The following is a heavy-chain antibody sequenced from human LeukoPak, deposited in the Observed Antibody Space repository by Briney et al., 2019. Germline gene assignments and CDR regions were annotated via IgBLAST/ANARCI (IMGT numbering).Heavy chain of an antibody. CDR1: GGSFSGYY. Sequence: PSETLSLTCAVYGGSFSGYYWSWIRQPPGKGLEWIGEINHSGSTNYNPSLKSRVTISVDTSKNQFSLKLSSVTAADTAVYYCARVLPTVTAINWCDPWGQGTLVTVSS. CDR3: ARVLPTVTAINWCDP. D-gene: IGHD4-11*01. CDR2: INHSGST. J-gene: IGHJ5*02. V-gene: IGHV4-34*01.